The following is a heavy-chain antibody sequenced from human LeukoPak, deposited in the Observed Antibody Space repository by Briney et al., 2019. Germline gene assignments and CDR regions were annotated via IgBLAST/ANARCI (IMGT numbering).Heavy chain of an antibody. J-gene: IGHJ4*02. V-gene: IGHV1-69*05. CDR2: IIPIFSTA. CDR1: GGTFSSYA. CDR3: ARDRGSSSDY. Sequence: GASVKVSCKASGGTFSSYAISWVRQAPGQGLEWMGGIIPIFSTANYAQKLQGRVTMTTDTSTSTAYMELRSLRSDDTAVYYCARDRGSSSDYWGQGTLVTVSS. D-gene: IGHD2-15*01.